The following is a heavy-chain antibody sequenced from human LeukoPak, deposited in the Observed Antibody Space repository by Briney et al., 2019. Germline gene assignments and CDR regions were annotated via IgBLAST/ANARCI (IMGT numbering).Heavy chain of an antibody. CDR1: GGSFSGYY. J-gene: IGHJ4*02. Sequence: PSETLSLTCAVYGGSFSGYYWIWIRQPPGKGLEWIGEINHSGSTNYNPSLKSRVTISVDTSKNQFSLKLSSVTAADTAVYYCASLLYYYDSSGSNDYWGQGTLVTVSS. V-gene: IGHV4-34*01. CDR3: ASLLYYYDSSGSNDY. D-gene: IGHD3-22*01. CDR2: INHSGST.